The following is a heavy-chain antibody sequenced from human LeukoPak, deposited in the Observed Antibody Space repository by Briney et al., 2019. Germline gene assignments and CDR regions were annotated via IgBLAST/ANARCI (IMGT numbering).Heavy chain of an antibody. J-gene: IGHJ3*02. Sequence: PSQTLSLTCTVSGGSISSGDYYWSWIRQPPGKGLQWVGFIYSSGSTNYNPSLKSRVTISLDTSKNQFSLRVSSVTSADTAVYYCARGNSGYDYAFDIWGQGTMVTVSS. CDR2: IYSSGST. CDR1: GGSISSGDYY. D-gene: IGHD5-12*01. CDR3: ARGNSGYDYAFDI. V-gene: IGHV4-61*08.